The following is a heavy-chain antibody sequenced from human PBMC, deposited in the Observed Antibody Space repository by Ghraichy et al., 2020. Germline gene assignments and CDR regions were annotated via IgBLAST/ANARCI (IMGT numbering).Heavy chain of an antibody. CDR3: ARDSEQWLVGDYYYYYGMDV. J-gene: IGHJ6*02. CDR2: TYYRSKWYN. Sequence: SQTLSLTCVISGDSVSSNSAAWNWIRQSPSRGLEWLGRTYYRSKWYNDYAVSVKSRITINPDTSKNQFSLQLNSVTPEDTAVYYCARDSEQWLVGDYYYYYGMDVWGQGTTVTVSS. D-gene: IGHD6-19*01. V-gene: IGHV6-1*01. CDR1: GDSVSSNSAA.